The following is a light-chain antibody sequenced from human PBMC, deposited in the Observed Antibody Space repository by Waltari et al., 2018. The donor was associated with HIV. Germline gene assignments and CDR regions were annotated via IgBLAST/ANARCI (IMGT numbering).Light chain of an antibody. CDR2: KAS. Sequence: DIQMTQSPFTLSASVGDRVTITCRASQNINSWLAWYQQKPGKAPKLLIYKASTLESGVPSRFSGSGSGTEFTLTISSLQPDDFATYYCQQYNKFLYTFGQGTKLDLK. V-gene: IGKV1-5*03. J-gene: IGKJ2*01. CDR3: QQYNKFLYT. CDR1: QNINSW.